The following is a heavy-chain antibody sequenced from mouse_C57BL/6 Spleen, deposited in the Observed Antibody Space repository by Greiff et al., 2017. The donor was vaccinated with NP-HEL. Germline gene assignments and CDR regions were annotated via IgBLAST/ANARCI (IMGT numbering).Heavy chain of an antibody. CDR3: ASRGYYGQRYFDY. V-gene: IGHV1-85*01. CDR1: GYTFTSYD. Sequence: QVQLKESGPELVKPGASVKLSCKASGYTFTSYDINWVKQRPGQGLEWIGWIYPRDGSTKYNEKFKGKATLTVDTSSSTAYMELHSLTSEDSAVYFCASRGYYGQRYFDYWGQGTTLTVSS. CDR2: IYPRDGST. D-gene: IGHD2-1*01. J-gene: IGHJ2*01.